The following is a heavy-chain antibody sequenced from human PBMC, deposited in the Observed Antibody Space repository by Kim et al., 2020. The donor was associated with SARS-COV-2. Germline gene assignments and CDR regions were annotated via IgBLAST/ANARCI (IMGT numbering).Heavy chain of an antibody. CDR3: ARSAPDSTGYFDY. Sequence: GGSLRLSCAASGFTFSSYAMHWVRQAPGKGLEYVSFIGSNGDNTYYADSVKGRFTISRDNSENTLYLQVGSLRTEDMAVYLCARSAPDSTGYFDYWGQGT. V-gene: IGHV3-64*02. CDR2: IGSNGDNT. CDR1: GFTFSSYA. D-gene: IGHD3-22*01. J-gene: IGHJ4*02.